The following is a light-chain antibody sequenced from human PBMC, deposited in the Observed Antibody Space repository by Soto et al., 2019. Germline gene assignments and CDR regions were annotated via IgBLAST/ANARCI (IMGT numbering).Light chain of an antibody. CDR3: QQYNNWPFL. CDR2: GAS. J-gene: IGKJ4*01. V-gene: IGKV1-39*01. Sequence: PYSLSASVGDRFTFTCRASQSISTYLNWYEQKPGKAPNLLIYGASNLQSGVPSRFSGGGSGTDFTLTISSLQSEDFAVYYCQQYNNWPFLFGGGTKVDI. CDR1: QSISTY.